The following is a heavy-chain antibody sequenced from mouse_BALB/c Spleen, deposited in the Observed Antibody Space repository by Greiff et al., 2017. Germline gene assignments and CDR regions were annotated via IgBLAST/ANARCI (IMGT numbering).Heavy chain of an antibody. CDR3: ARRVITTATNAMDY. V-gene: IGHV5-6*02. CDR1: GFTFSSYG. Sequence: EVKLVESGGDLVKPGGSLKLSCAASGFTFSSYGMSWVRQTPDKRLEWVATISSGGSYTYYPDSVKGRFTISRDNAKNTLYLQMSSLKSEDTAMYYCARRVITTATNAMDYWGQGTSVTVSS. D-gene: IGHD1-2*01. J-gene: IGHJ4*01. CDR2: ISSGGSYT.